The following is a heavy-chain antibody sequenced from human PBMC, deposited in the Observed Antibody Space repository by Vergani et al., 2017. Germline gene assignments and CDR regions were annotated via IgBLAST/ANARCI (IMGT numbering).Heavy chain of an antibody. CDR1: GGSFSGYY. CDR2: INHSGST. D-gene: IGHD3-9*01. CDR3: ARGPTYYDILTGNLDY. J-gene: IGHJ4*02. Sequence: QVQLQESGPGLVKPSETLSLTCTVSGGSFSGYYWSWIRQPPGKGLEWIGEINHSGSTNYNPSLKSRVTISVDTSKNQFSLKLSSVTAADTAVYYCARGPTYYDILTGNLDYWGQGTLVTVSS. V-gene: IGHV4-34*01.